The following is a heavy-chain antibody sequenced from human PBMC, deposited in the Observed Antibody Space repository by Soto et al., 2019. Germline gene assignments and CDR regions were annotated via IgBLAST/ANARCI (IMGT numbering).Heavy chain of an antibody. V-gene: IGHV1-18*01. CDR2: ISAYNGNT. J-gene: IGHJ4*02. D-gene: IGHD1-20*01. CDR1: GYTFTSYG. Sequence: ASVKVSCKASGYTFTSYGISWVRQAPGQGLEWMGWISAYNGNTNYAQKLQGRVTMTTDTSTSTACMELRSLSFDDTAVYYCARASITGGYYFDYWGQGTLVTVSS. CDR3: ARASITGGYYFDY.